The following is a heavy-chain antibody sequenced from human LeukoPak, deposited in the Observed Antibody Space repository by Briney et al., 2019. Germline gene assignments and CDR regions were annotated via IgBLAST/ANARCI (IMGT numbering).Heavy chain of an antibody. V-gene: IGHV4-39*01. Sequence: KPSETLSLTCTVSGGSISSSSYYWGWIRQPPGKGLEWIGSIYYSGRTYYNPSLKSRVTISVDTSKNQLSLKLSSVTAADTAVYYCARNYYESSGYYPWNFDYWGQGTLVTVSS. J-gene: IGHJ4*02. CDR2: IYYSGRT. CDR1: GGSISSSSYY. CDR3: ARNYYESSGYYPWNFDY. D-gene: IGHD3-22*01.